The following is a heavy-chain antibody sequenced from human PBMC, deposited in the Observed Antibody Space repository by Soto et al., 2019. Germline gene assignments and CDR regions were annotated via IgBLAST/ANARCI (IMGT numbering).Heavy chain of an antibody. Sequence: PSETLSLTCSVSGGSISSHSHYWGWIRQPPGKGLEWIGSIYFSGRNYYNTSLKSRVTISVDTSKNQFSLKLTSVTAADTAVYYCARGHRLKIAAAAHFDYWGQGTLVTVSS. CDR1: GGSISSHSHY. CDR3: ARGHRLKIAAAAHFDY. D-gene: IGHD6-13*01. CDR2: IYFSGRN. J-gene: IGHJ4*02. V-gene: IGHV4-39*07.